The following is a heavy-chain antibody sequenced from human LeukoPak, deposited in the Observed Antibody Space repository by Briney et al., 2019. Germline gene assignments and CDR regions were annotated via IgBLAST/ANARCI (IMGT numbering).Heavy chain of an antibody. CDR3: ARDGRSVMTPYFDY. CDR1: GFTFSNFA. J-gene: IGHJ4*02. D-gene: IGHD3/OR15-3a*01. CDR2: IRGDDGST. Sequence: PGGSLRLSCAATGFTFSNFALTWVRQAPGKGLEWVAVIRGDDGSTYYEDSVKGRFIISRDNSKNTLYLQMNSLRAEDTAVYYCARDGRSVMTPYFDYWGQGTLVTVSS. V-gene: IGHV3-23*01.